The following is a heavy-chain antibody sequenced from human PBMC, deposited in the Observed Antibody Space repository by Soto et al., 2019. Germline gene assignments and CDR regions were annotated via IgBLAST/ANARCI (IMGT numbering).Heavy chain of an antibody. CDR1: GGSISSYY. V-gene: IGHV4-59*08. D-gene: IGHD1-26*01. J-gene: IGHJ4*02. CDR3: ARLREPSEIDY. Sequence: SETLSLTCTVSGGSISSYYWSWIRQPPGKGLEWIGYIYYSGSTNYNPSLKSRVTISVDTSKNQFSLKLSSVTAADTAVYYCARLREPSEIDYWGQGTLVTVSS. CDR2: IYYSGST.